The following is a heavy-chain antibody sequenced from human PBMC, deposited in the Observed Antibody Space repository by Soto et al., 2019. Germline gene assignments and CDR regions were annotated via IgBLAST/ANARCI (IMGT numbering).Heavy chain of an antibody. CDR1: GASISVHSYY. D-gene: IGHD2-15*01. CDR3: TRRYNCNDNYFDP. J-gene: IGHJ5*02. Sequence: QLQLQEAGPGLVTPSQALSLTCTVSGASISVHSYYWTWIRQPPGKGLEWIGSSYYSGTTYFNPSLKSRATISVDTSKNQFSLRLTSVTAADTAIYYCTRRYNCNDNYFDPWGPGALVTVSS. V-gene: IGHV4-39*01. CDR2: SYYSGTT.